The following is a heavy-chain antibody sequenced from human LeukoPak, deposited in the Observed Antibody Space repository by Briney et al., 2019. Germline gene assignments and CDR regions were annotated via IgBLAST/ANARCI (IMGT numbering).Heavy chain of an antibody. V-gene: IGHV4-34*01. CDR3: ARDYGPVYD. D-gene: IGHD5/OR15-5a*01. CDR2: IDHNGNT. Sequence: PSETLSLTCTVYGGSFIGYYWSWIRQPPGKGLQWIGEIDHNGNTNYIPSLKSRLTISVDTSKNQFSLRLTAVTAADTAVYYCARDYGPVYDWGQGTLVTVSS. J-gene: IGHJ4*02. CDR1: GGSFIGYY.